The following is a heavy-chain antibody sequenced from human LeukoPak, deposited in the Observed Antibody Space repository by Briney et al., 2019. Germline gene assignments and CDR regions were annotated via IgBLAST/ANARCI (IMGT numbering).Heavy chain of an antibody. V-gene: IGHV3-43*02. D-gene: IGHD4-17*01. CDR3: AKDRARKATVTADY. CDR1: GFTFDDYA. Sequence: AGGSLRLSCAASGFTFDDYAMHWVRQAPGKGLEWVSLISGDGGSTYYADSVKGRFTISRDNSKNTLYLQMNSLRAEDTAVYYCAKDRARKATVTADYWGQGTLVTVSS. CDR2: ISGDGGST. J-gene: IGHJ4*02.